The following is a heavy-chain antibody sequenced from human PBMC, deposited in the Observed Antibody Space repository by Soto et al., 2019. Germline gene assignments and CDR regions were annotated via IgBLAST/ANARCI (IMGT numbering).Heavy chain of an antibody. J-gene: IGHJ6*02. V-gene: IGHV4-39*01. Sequence: LSLTCSFSGYSVTSSDYYWAWIRQPPGKGLEWIGSMFYSWLTYYNPSLKSRVTLSVDTSKNQFSVRLNSVTAADTAVYYCAPLSVSLSGPYGIHVWGQGTTVTVSS. CDR1: GYSVTSSDYY. CDR3: APLSVSLSGPYGIHV. CDR2: MFYSWLT. D-gene: IGHD2-15*01.